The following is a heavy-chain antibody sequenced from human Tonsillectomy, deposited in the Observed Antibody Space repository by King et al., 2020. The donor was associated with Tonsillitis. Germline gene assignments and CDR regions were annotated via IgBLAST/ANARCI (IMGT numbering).Heavy chain of an antibody. V-gene: IGHV2-26*01. CDR3: SRTTRYNWNYDGMDV. J-gene: IGHJ6*02. CDR1: GFSLSNARMG. D-gene: IGHD1-20*01. CDR2: IFSNDEK. Sequence: TLKESGPVLVKPTETLTLTCTVSGFSLSNARMGVSWIRQPPGKALEWLAHIFSNDEKSYSTSLKSRLTMSRDTSKSPVVLTMTNMDPVDTATYYCSRTTRYNWNYDGMDVWGQGTTVTVSS.